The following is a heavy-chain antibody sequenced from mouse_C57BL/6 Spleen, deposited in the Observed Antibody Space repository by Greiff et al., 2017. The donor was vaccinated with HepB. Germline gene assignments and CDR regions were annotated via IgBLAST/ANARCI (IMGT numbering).Heavy chain of an antibody. CDR1: GFSLTSYG. V-gene: IGHV2-2*01. J-gene: IGHJ1*03. Sequence: VKLMESGPGLVQPSQSLSITCTVSGFSLTSYGVHWVRQSPGKGLEWLGVIWSGGSTDYNAAFISRLSISKDNSKSQVFLKMNRLQADDTAINYCARKTASSDWYFDVWGTGTTVTVSS. D-gene: IGHD1-2*01. CDR2: IWSGGST. CDR3: ARKTASSDWYFDV.